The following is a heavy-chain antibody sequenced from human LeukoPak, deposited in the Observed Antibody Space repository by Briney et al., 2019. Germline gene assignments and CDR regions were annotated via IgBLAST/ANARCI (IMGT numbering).Heavy chain of an antibody. Sequence: PGESLKISCKGSGYTFTSYWIGWVRQMPGKGLEWMGIIYPGDSDTRYSPTLQGQVTISADKSISTAYLQWSSLKASDTAMYYCARHVNWYLDLWGRGTLVTVSS. V-gene: IGHV5-51*01. CDR1: GYTFTSYW. CDR3: ARHVNWYLDL. J-gene: IGHJ2*01. CDR2: IYPGDSDT.